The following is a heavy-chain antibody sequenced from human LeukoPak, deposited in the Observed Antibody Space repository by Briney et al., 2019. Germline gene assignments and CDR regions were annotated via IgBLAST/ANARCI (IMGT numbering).Heavy chain of an antibody. D-gene: IGHD2-2*01. V-gene: IGHV3-23*01. J-gene: IGHJ1*01. CDR3: AKDRGPIVVVPAAILQH. Sequence: GGSLRLSCAASGFTFSSYAMSWVRQAPGKGLEWVSAISGSGGSTYYADSVKGRFTISRDNSKNTLYLQMNSLRAEDTAVYYCAKDRGPIVVVPAAILQHWGRGTLVTVSS. CDR2: ISGSGGST. CDR1: GFTFSSYA.